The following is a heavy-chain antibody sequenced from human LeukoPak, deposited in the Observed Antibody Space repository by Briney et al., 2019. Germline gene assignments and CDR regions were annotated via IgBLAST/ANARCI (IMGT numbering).Heavy chain of an antibody. CDR2: IYHSGST. J-gene: IGHJ6*03. CDR3: ARVGMDYSNGAYYYYYYMDV. D-gene: IGHD4-11*01. V-gene: IGHV4-4*02. Sequence: SETLSLTCAVSGGSISSSNWWSWVRQPPGKGLEWIGEIYHSGSTSYNPSLKSRVTISVDKSKNQFSLKLSSVTAADTAVYYCARVGMDYSNGAYYYYYYMDVWGKGTTVTVSS. CDR1: GGSISSSNW.